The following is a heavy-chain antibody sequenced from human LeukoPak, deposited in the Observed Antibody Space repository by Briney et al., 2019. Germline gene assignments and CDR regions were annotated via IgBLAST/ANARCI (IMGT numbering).Heavy chain of an antibody. J-gene: IGHJ4*02. Sequence: GGSLRLSCAASGFTFSSYAMSWVRQAPGKGLEWVSAISGSGGSTYYADSVKGRFTISRDNSKNTLYLQMNSLRAEDTAVYYCARGGDFWSGEFDYWGQGTLVTVSS. CDR1: GFTFSSYA. V-gene: IGHV3-23*01. D-gene: IGHD3-3*01. CDR2: ISGSGGST. CDR3: ARGGDFWSGEFDY.